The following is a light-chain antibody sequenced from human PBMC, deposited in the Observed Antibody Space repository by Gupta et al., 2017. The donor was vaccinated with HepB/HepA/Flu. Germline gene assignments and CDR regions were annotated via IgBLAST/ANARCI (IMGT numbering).Light chain of an antibody. J-gene: IGKJ4*01. V-gene: IGKV3-15*01. CDR3: QQYKDWPPLT. CDR1: QSLRNY. Sequence: ETVMTQSPDTLSVSPGERATPSCRASQSLRNYLAWYQQRPGQAPRLLIYGAFTRATGIPARFSGSGCGTEFTLSISSVQPEDSAVYYCQQYKDWPPLTFGRGTKLEIK. CDR2: GAF.